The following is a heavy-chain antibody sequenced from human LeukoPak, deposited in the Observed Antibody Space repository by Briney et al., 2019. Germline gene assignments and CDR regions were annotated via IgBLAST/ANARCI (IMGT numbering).Heavy chain of an antibody. CDR1: GFTFSNAW. D-gene: IGHD3-10*01. Sequence: SGGSLRLSCAASGFTFSNAWMSWVRQAPGKGLEWVGRIKSKTDGGTTDYAAPVKGRFTISRDDSKNTLYLQMNSLKTEDTAVYYCTARYGSGSLDVWGQGTTVTVSS. J-gene: IGHJ6*02. CDR3: TARYGSGSLDV. V-gene: IGHV3-15*01. CDR2: IKSKTDGGTT.